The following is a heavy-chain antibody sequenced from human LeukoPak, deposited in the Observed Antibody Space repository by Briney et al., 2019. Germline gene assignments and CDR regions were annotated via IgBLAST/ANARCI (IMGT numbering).Heavy chain of an antibody. D-gene: IGHD2-2*01. CDR3: ARGQVPTARGYNWFDP. J-gene: IGHJ5*02. V-gene: IGHV4-34*01. Sequence: SETLSLTCAVYGWSFNDYYRNWIRQPPGKGLEWIGEINARGDTNYNPSLKSRVTISVDTSKKQFSLRLTSLIAADTALYYCARGQVPTARGYNWFDPWGQGTLVTVSS. CDR2: INARGDT. CDR1: GWSFNDYY.